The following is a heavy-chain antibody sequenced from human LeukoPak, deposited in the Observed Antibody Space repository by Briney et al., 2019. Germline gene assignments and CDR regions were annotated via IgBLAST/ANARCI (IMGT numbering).Heavy chain of an antibody. V-gene: IGHV3-30*02. CDR2: IRYDGSDK. J-gene: IGHJ6*03. CDR3: TRAGGLVRGVHYYYYMDV. Sequence: GGSLRLSCAASGFTFSTYGMHWVRQVPGKGLEWVAFIRYDGSDKYYADSVKGRFTISRDNSKNTLSLQMNSLRPEDTAVYYCTRAGGLVRGVHYYYYMDVWGKGTTVIISS. D-gene: IGHD3-10*01. CDR1: GFTFSTYG.